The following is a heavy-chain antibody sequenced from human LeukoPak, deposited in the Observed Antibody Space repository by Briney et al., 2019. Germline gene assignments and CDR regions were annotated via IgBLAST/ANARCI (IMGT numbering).Heavy chain of an antibody. V-gene: IGHV3-66*01. CDR2: IYSGDGT. J-gene: IGHJ4*02. D-gene: IGHD1-14*01. CDR3: ARESRTGYNKY. CDR1: GFTVSSNY. Sequence: GGSLRLSCAASGFTVSSNYMSWVRQAPGKGLEWVSVIYSGDGTYYADSVKGRFTISRDNSKNTMYLQMNSLRAEDTAVYYCARESRTGYNKYWGQGTLVTVSS.